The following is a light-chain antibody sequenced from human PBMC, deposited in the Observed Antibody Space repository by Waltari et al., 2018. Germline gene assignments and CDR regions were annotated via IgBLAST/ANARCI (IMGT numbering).Light chain of an antibody. Sequence: EIVLTQSPATLSLSPGEAATLSCSASQSVSSQFVCYQQKRGQAPRLLIYDASNRATGIPARFSGSGSGTEFTLTISSLEPEDFAVYYCQQCNNSPPTFGQGTKVEIK. J-gene: IGKJ1*01. V-gene: IGKV3-11*01. CDR2: DAS. CDR3: QQCNNSPPT. CDR1: QSVSSQ.